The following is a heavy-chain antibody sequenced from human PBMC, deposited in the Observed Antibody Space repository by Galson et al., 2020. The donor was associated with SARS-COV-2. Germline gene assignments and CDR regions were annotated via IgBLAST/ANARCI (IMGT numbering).Heavy chain of an antibody. CDR1: GYTFTDYN. V-gene: IGHV1-2*02. J-gene: IGHJ4*02. Sequence: ASVKVSCKASGYTFTDYNIHWVRPVPGQGLEWMGWINPNSGGTNSAQMFQGRVTMTSDTSITTAYMELSRLTSDDVAVYYCARRNTNSWRFDYWGQGTLVTVSS. CDR3: ARRNTNSWRFDY. D-gene: IGHD6-13*01. CDR2: INPNSGGT.